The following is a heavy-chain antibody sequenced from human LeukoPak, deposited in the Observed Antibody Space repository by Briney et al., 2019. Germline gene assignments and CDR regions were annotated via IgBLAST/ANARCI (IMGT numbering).Heavy chain of an antibody. CDR1: GGSISIYY. J-gene: IGHJ5*02. D-gene: IGHD6-13*01. CDR3: ARDSSSWYANNWFDP. Sequence: SETLSLTCTVSGGSISIYYWSWIRQPPGKGLEWIGYIYYSGSTNYNPSLKSRVTISVDTSKNQFSLKLSSVTAADTAVYYCARDSSSWYANNWFDPWGQGTLVTVSS. CDR2: IYYSGST. V-gene: IGHV4-59*01.